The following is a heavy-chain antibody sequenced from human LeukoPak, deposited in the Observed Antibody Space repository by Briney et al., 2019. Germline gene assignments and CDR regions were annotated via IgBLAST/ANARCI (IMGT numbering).Heavy chain of an antibody. CDR2: IWYDGSNK. J-gene: IGHJ4*02. CDR3: ARVPPPTGYLTDY. CDR1: GFTFSSYG. V-gene: IGHV3-33*01. Sequence: GGSLRLSCAASGFTFSSYGMHWVRQAPGKGLEWVPVIWYDGSNKYYADSVKGRFTISRDNSKNTLYLQMNSLRAEDTAVYYCARVPPPTGYLTDYWGQGTLVTVSS. D-gene: IGHD3-9*01.